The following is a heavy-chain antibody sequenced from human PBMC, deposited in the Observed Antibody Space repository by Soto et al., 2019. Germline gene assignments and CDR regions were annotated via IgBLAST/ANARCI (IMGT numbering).Heavy chain of an antibody. Sequence: PSETLSLTCAVYGGSFSGYYWSWIRQPPGKGLEWIGEINHSGSTNYTPSLKSRVTISVETSKNQFTLKLSPVTAADTAVYYCARPGIAARPDRRYNWFDPWGQGTLVTVSS. V-gene: IGHV4-34*01. J-gene: IGHJ5*02. CDR3: ARPGIAARPDRRYNWFDP. CDR1: GGSFSGYY. D-gene: IGHD6-6*01. CDR2: INHSGST.